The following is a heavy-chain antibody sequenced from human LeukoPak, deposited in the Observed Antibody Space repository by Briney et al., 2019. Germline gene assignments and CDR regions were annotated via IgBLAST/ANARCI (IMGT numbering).Heavy chain of an antibody. V-gene: IGHV4-39*01. CDR1: GGSISSSSYY. CDR3: ARHGGYRSSTTCYYFDY. Sequence: SETLSLTCTVSGGSISSSSYYWGCIRQPPGKGLECIGSIYYSGRTYYNPSLKSRVTISVDTSKNHFSLKLSSVTAADTAVYYCARHGGYRSSTTCYYFDYWGQATLVTVSS. CDR2: IYYSGRT. D-gene: IGHD2-2*03. J-gene: IGHJ4*02.